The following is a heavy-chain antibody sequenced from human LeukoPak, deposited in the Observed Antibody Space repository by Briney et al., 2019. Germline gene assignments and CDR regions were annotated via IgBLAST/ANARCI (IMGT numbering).Heavy chain of an antibody. Sequence: PGRSLRLSCAASGFTFSSYAMHWVRQAPGKGLEWVAVISYDGSNKYYADSVKGRFTISRDNSKNTLYLQMNSLRAEDTAVYYCARDRGSWYYYNSPGNFWGQGTLVTVSS. J-gene: IGHJ4*02. V-gene: IGHV3-30*01. D-gene: IGHD6-13*01. CDR1: GFTFSSYA. CDR3: ARDRGSWYYYNSPGNF. CDR2: ISYDGSNK.